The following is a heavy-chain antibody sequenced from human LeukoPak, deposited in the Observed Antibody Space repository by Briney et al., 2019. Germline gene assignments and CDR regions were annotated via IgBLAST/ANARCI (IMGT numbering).Heavy chain of an antibody. Sequence: PSETLSLTCTDSGGSISSSSYYWGWIRQPPGKGLEWIGSISYSGSTYYNPSLKSRVTISVDTSKNQFSLKLSSVTAADTAVYYCARGTPPILLWLGELSGWFDPWGQGTLVTVSS. V-gene: IGHV4-39*01. CDR1: GGSISSSSYY. J-gene: IGHJ5*02. CDR2: ISYSGST. D-gene: IGHD3-10*01. CDR3: ARGTPPILLWLGELSGWFDP.